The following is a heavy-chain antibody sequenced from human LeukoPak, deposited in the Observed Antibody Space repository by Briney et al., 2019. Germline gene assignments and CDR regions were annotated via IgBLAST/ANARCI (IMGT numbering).Heavy chain of an antibody. D-gene: IGHD3-16*02. CDR2: IKQDGSET. V-gene: IGHV3-7*03. J-gene: IGHJ4*02. CDR1: GFTFSNYW. Sequence: GGSLRLSCAASGFTFSNYWMNWVRQAPGKGLECLANIKQDGSETYYADSVKGRFTISRDNSKNTLYLQMNSLRAEDTAVYYCYYDYVWGSYRAHFDYWGQGTLVTVSS. CDR3: YYDYVWGSYRAHFDY.